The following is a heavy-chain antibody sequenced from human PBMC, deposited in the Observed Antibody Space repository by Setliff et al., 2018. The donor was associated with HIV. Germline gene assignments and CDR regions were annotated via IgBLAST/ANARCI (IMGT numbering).Heavy chain of an antibody. CDR2: IYTSGP. D-gene: IGHD2-2*01. CDR1: GDSISSGSNY. V-gene: IGHV4-61*02. Sequence: SETLSLTCTVSGDSISSGSNYWSWIRQPAGKGLEWIGRIYTSGPRYNPSLENRVTISVDTSKSQFFLMLSSVTAADTAVYYCARASSDIPGVDSYYFDDWGQGTLVTVSS. J-gene: IGHJ4*02. CDR3: ARASSDIPGVDSYYFDD.